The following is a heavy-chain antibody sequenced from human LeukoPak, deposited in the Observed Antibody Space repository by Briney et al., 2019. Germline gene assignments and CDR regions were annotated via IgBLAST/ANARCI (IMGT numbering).Heavy chain of an antibody. V-gene: IGHV1-69*05. D-gene: IGHD2-15*01. Sequence: ASVKVSCKASGGTFSSYAISWVRQPPGQGLESMGRIIPIFGTANYAQKFQGRVTITTDESTRTAYMELSSLRSEDMAVYYCARQYCSGGSCYPDPGHSPLDYWGQGTLVTVSS. CDR2: IIPIFGTA. J-gene: IGHJ4*02. CDR1: GGTFSSYA. CDR3: ARQYCSGGSCYPDPGHSPLDY.